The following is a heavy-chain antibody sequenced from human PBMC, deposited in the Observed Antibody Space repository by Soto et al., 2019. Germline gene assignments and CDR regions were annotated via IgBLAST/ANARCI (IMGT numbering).Heavy chain of an antibody. CDR3: AHRPSGWYLFDY. CDR2: IYWNDDK. CDR1: GFSLSTSGLG. V-gene: IGHV2-5*01. D-gene: IGHD6-19*01. Sequence: QITLKESGPTLVRPTQTLTLTCTFSGFSLSTSGLGVGWIRQPPGKALEWLALIYWNDDKRYSPSLKARLTNTKDTSKNQVVLTKTNMDPVDTATYYCAHRPSGWYLFDYWGQGTLVTVSS. J-gene: IGHJ4*02.